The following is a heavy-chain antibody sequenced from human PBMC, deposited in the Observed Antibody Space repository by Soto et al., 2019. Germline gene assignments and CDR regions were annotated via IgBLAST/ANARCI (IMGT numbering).Heavy chain of an antibody. Sequence: QVQLQESGPGLVKPSGTLSLTCTVSGGSMTSSNWWNWVRHSPGKGLEWIGEAHHSGRTNYNPSLKCRVTISVDKSNNHFSLKLSSVTAADTAVYYCARSEATGLDYWGQGTLVTVSS. V-gene: IGHV4-4*02. J-gene: IGHJ4*02. D-gene: IGHD1-26*01. CDR3: ARSEATGLDY. CDR2: AHHSGRT. CDR1: GGSMTSSNW.